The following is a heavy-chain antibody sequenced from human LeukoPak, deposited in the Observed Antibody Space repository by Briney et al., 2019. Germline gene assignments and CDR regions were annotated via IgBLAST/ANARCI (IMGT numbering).Heavy chain of an antibody. V-gene: IGHV3-13*04. CDR3: ARARGIAALPDY. Sequence: PGGSLRLSCAASGFTFSSYDMHWVRQATGKGLEWVSAIGTAGDTYYPGSVKGRFTISRENAKNSLYLQMNSLRAGDTAVYYCARARGIAALPDYWGQGTLVTVSS. J-gene: IGHJ4*02. D-gene: IGHD6-13*01. CDR1: GFTFSSYD. CDR2: IGTAGDT.